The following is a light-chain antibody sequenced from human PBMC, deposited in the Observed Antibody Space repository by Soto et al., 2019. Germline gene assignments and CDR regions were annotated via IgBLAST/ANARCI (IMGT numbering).Light chain of an antibody. CDR3: QQYNNLPLT. J-gene: IGKJ3*01. Sequence: EIVMTQSPATLSMSPGERAALSCRASQSVGIHLAWYQQKPGQAPRLLIYSASTRATGIPARFSASGSGTEFTLTISRLQSEDFAVYYRQQYNNLPLTFGHGTRVDIK. CDR1: QSVGIH. V-gene: IGKV3-15*01. CDR2: SAS.